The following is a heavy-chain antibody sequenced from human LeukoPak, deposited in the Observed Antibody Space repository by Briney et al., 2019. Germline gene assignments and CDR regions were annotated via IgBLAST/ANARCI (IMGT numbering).Heavy chain of an antibody. Sequence: GGSLRLSCAASGFTFSSYAMSWVRQAPGEGLEWVSAISGSGGSTYYADSVKGRFTISRDNSKNTLYLQMNSLRAEDTAVYYCAKGPDYYDSSGYPDWGQGTLVTVSS. J-gene: IGHJ4*02. CDR3: AKGPDYYDSSGYPD. V-gene: IGHV3-23*01. D-gene: IGHD3-22*01. CDR1: GFTFSSYA. CDR2: ISGSGGST.